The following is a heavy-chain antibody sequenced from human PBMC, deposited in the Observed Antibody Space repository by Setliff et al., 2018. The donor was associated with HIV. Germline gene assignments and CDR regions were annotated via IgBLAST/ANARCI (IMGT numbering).Heavy chain of an antibody. Sequence: PSETLSLTCAVYGGSFSGYYWGWIRQPPGKGLGWIGSIYYSGSTYYKPSLKSRVTISVVTSKNQFYLKLSSVTAADTAVYYCVSGYYDSSGYYGYYYMDVWGKGTTVTVSS. CDR3: VSGYYDSSGYYGYYYMDV. CDR2: IYYSGST. J-gene: IGHJ6*03. D-gene: IGHD3-22*01. CDR1: GGSFSGYY. V-gene: IGHV4-34*01.